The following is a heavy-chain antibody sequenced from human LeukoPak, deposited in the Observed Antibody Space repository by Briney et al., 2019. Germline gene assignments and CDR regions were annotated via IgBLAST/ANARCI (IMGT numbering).Heavy chain of an antibody. CDR3: ARGRAYYDSTGYGY. J-gene: IGHJ4*02. V-gene: IGHV4-59*01. Sequence: SETLSLTCTVSGVSLTNYYWNWIRQPPGKGLEWIGYIYYSGNTNYNPSLNSRVTISVDTSKNQFSLKLSSVTAADTAVYYCARGRAYYDSTGYGYWGQGTLVTDSS. CDR2: IYYSGNT. D-gene: IGHD3-22*01. CDR1: GVSLTNYY.